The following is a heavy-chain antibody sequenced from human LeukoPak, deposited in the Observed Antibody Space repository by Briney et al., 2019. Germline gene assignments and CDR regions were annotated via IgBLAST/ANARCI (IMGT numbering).Heavy chain of an antibody. CDR3: GRGGSTGSWFNY. CDR2: IHETSSPI. CDR1: GFTFSTFS. D-gene: IGHD6-13*01. Sequence: GGSLRLSCAASGFTFSTFSMTWVRQAPGKGLEWISYIHETSSPIYYADSVKGRFTVSRDNAKNSLYLQMNSLRAEDTAVYYCGRGGSTGSWFNYWGQGTLVTASS. V-gene: IGHV3-48*01. J-gene: IGHJ4*02.